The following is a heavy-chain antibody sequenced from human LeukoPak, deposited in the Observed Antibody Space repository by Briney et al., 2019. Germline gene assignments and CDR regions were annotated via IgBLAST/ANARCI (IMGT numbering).Heavy chain of an antibody. J-gene: IGHJ4*02. Sequence: PGGSLRLSCAASGFTFSSYAMHWVRQAPGKGLEWVAVISYDGSNKYYADSVKGRFTISRDNSKNTLYLQMNSLRAEDTAVYYCARAYGGYFDYWGQGTLVTVSS. CDR3: ARAYGGYFDY. CDR2: ISYDGSNK. CDR1: GFTFSSYA. V-gene: IGHV3-30-3*01. D-gene: IGHD4-23*01.